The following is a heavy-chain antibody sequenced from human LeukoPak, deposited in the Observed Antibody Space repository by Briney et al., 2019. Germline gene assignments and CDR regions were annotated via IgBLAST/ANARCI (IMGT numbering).Heavy chain of an antibody. D-gene: IGHD3-22*01. J-gene: IGHJ4*02. Sequence: GGSLRLSCAASGFTFSSYAMSWVRQAPTKGLEWVSAISYSGGTTYYADSVRGRFTISRDNAKNSVYLQMNSLRDEDTAVYYCVRVGDYFDSGGYQGFDYWGQGTLVTVSS. CDR1: GFTFSSYA. CDR2: ISYSGGTT. V-gene: IGHV3-23*01. CDR3: VRVGDYFDSGGYQGFDY.